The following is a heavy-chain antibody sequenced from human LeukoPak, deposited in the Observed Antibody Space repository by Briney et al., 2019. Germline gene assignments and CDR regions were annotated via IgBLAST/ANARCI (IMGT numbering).Heavy chain of an antibody. Sequence: GASVKVSCKASGYTFTNYYVHWVRQAPGQGLEWMGWINPNNGDTNYAQKFQGRVTMTRDTSISTAYMELSSLRSDDTAAYYCARDRGARRGMDVWGQGTTVTVSS. D-gene: IGHD5-12*01. CDR2: INPNNGDT. V-gene: IGHV1-2*02. J-gene: IGHJ6*02. CDR1: GYTFTNYY. CDR3: ARDRGARRGMDV.